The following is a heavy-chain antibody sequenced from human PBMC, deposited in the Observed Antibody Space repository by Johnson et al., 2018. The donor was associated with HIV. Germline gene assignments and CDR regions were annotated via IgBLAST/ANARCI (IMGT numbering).Heavy chain of an antibody. J-gene: IGHJ3*02. CDR2: LSYDGSKE. Sequence: QVQLVESGGGVVQPGRSLRLSCAVSGFTFRTYAMHWVRQAPGKGLEWVAVLSYDGSKEYYVDSVKGRFNLSRDSSKNTLYLQMNSLRAEDTAVYYGARELPSYDILTGPGAFDIWGQGTMVTVSS. CDR3: ARELPSYDILTGPGAFDI. V-gene: IGHV3-30-3*01. CDR1: GFTFRTYA. D-gene: IGHD3-9*01.